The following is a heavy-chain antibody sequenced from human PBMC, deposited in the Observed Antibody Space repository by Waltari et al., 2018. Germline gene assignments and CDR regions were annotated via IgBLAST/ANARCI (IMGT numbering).Heavy chain of an antibody. Sequence: QLHLQESGPGLVKPSETLSLTCSVSGGSITNNRHYWGWIRQPPGKGLEWIATISYTGATYNNPSLKSRVTISGDTSKNQFSLKLTSVTAADTAVYYCATYIGASIGTAAFDVWGRGALVTVSS. CDR1: GGSITNNRHY. J-gene: IGHJ3*01. V-gene: IGHV4-39*01. CDR3: ATYIGASIGTAAFDV. CDR2: ISYTGAT. D-gene: IGHD3-16*01.